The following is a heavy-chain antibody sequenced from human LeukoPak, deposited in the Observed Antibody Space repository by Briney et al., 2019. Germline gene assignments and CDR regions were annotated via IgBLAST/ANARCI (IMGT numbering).Heavy chain of an antibody. CDR3: ATLGAKTVTLPSDVY. CDR1: GFTFSNYA. Sequence: GGSLRLSCATSGFTFSNYAMNWVRQAPGKGLEWLAAIRYSSSTIYYADSVEGRFTISRDNARNALYLQMNNLRAEDTAVYYCATLGAKTVTLPSDVYWGQGTLVTVSS. D-gene: IGHD4-17*01. V-gene: IGHV3-48*01. J-gene: IGHJ4*02. CDR2: IRYSSSTI.